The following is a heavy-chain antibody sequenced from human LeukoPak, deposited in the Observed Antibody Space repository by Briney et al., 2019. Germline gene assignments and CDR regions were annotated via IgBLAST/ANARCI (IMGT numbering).Heavy chain of an antibody. V-gene: IGHV3-23*01. D-gene: IGHD3-16*01. CDR1: GFTFSSYA. J-gene: IGHJ6*02. CDR2: ISGSGGST. CDR3: ALLWRGSGYDNYGMDV. Sequence: PGGSLRLSCAASGFTFSSYAMSWVRQAPGKGLEWVSAISGSGGSTYYADSVKGRFTISRDNSKNTLYLQMNSLRAEDTAVYYCALLWRGSGYDNYGMDVWGQGATVTVSS.